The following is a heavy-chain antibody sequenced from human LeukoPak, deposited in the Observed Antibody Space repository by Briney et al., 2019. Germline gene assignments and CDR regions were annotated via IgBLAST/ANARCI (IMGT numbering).Heavy chain of an antibody. V-gene: IGHV3-21*01. CDR3: ARVTRSPFGWFDP. Sequence: PGGSLRLSCAASGFTFSSYSMNWVRQAPGRGLEWVSSISSSSSYIYYTDSVKGRFTISRDNAKNSLYLQMNSLRVEDTAVCYCARVTRSPFGWFDPWGQGTLVTVSS. J-gene: IGHJ5*02. CDR2: ISSSSSYI. D-gene: IGHD2-21*02. CDR1: GFTFSSYS.